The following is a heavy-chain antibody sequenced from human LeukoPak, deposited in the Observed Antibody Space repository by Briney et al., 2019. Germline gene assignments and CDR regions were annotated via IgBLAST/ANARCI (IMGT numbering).Heavy chain of an antibody. CDR3: AISYGSGSYYPLFDY. CDR2: MNPNSGNT. Sequence: VASVKVSCKASGYTFTSYDINWVRQATGQGLEWMGWMNPNSGNTGYAQKFQGRVTMTRNTSISTAYTELSSLRSEDTAVYYCAISYGSGSYYPLFDYWGQGTPVTVSS. J-gene: IGHJ4*02. D-gene: IGHD3-10*01. V-gene: IGHV1-8*01. CDR1: GYTFTSYD.